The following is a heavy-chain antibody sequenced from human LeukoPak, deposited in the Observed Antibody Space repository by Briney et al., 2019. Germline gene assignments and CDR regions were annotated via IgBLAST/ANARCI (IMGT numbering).Heavy chain of an antibody. CDR2: ISYDGSNK. J-gene: IGHJ4*02. V-gene: IGHV3-30*18. Sequence: GGSLRLSCAASGFTFSSYGMHWVRQAPGKGLEWVAVISYDGSNKYYADSVKGRFTISRDNSKNTLYLQMNSLRAEDTAVYYCAKGFWGVVVAAAFDYWGQGTLVTVPS. D-gene: IGHD2-15*01. CDR1: GFTFSSYG. CDR3: AKGFWGVVVAAAFDY.